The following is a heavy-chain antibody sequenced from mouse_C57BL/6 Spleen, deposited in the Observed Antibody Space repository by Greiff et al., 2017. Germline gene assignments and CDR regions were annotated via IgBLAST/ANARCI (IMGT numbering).Heavy chain of an antibody. CDR1: GYAFSSSW. CDR3: ARGGTLYSFDY. CDR2: IYPGDGDT. D-gene: IGHD3-3*01. V-gene: IGHV1-82*01. J-gene: IGHJ2*01. Sequence: QVQLQQSGPELVKPGASVKISCKASGYAFSSSWMNWVKQRPGKGLEWIGRIYPGDGDTNYNGKFKGKATLTADKSSSTAYMQLSSLTSEYSAVYFCARGGTLYSFDYWGQGTTLTVS.